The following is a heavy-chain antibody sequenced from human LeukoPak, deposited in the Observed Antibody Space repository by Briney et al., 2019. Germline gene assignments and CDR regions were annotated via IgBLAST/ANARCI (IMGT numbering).Heavy chain of an antibody. CDR3: ARVAMIVAKPYDN. D-gene: IGHD3-22*01. CDR1: GFTFSSYG. J-gene: IGHJ4*02. Sequence: GGSLRLSCAASGFTFSSYGMHWVRQAPGKGLEWVAFIRYDGSNKYYADSVKGRFTIFRDNSKNTLYLQMNSLRAEDTAVYYCARVAMIVAKPYDNWGQGTLVTVSS. CDR2: IRYDGSNK. V-gene: IGHV3-30*02.